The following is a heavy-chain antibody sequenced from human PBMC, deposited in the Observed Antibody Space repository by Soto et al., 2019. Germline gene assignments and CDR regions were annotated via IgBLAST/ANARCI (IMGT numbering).Heavy chain of an antibody. D-gene: IGHD3-10*01. CDR2: INVGNGNT. J-gene: IGHJ4*02. CDR3: ARVKIYGSGSYFDY. Sequence: ASVKVSCKGSGYTFSNHAIQWVRQAPGQRLEWLGWINVGNGNTNYAHKHQGRVTMTTDTSTSTAYMELRSLRSDDTAVYYCARVKIYGSGSYFDYWGQGTLVTVSS. CDR1: GYTFSNHA. V-gene: IGHV1-18*01.